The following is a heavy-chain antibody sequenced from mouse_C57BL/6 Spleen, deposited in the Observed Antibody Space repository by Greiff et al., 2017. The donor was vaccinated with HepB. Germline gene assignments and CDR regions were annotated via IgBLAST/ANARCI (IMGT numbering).Heavy chain of an antibody. V-gene: IGHV1-9*01. CDR2: ILPGDGNT. CDR1: GYTFTGYW. CDR3: ARAGDDHWYFDV. D-gene: IGHD3-1*01. Sequence: QVQLQQSGAELMRPGASVKLSCKATGYTFTGYWIEWVKQRPGQGLEWIGKILPGDGNTHYNQKFKGKATLTADTSSSTAYMQLSSLTTEDSAVYYCARAGDDHWYFDVWGTGTTVTVSS. J-gene: IGHJ1*03.